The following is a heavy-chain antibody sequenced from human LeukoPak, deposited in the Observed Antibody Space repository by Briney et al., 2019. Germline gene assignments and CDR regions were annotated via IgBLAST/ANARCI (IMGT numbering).Heavy chain of an antibody. V-gene: IGHV3-9*01. D-gene: IGHD6-13*01. CDR2: ISWNSGSI. J-gene: IGHJ4*02. Sequence: GGSLRLSCAASGFTFDDYAMHWVRQAPGKGLEWVSGISWNSGSIGYADSVKGRFTISRDNAKNSLYLQMNSLRAEDTALYYCAKDRVGSSWYEGSDYWGQGTLVTVSS. CDR1: GFTFDDYA. CDR3: AKDRVGSSWYEGSDY.